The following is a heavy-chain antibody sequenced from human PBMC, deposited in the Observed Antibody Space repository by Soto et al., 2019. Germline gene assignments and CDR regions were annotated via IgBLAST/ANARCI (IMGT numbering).Heavy chain of an antibody. J-gene: IGHJ3*02. CDR2: LSSSGCST. Sequence: EVQLLESGGDLVQPGGSLRLSCAASGFTFNDYALTWVRQVPGKGLEWVSSLSSSGCSTHYAESVKGRFTISRDNIKNTVYLQLNSLRAEDTAVYYWARDRAVYCSNVICRDAFDIWGKGTLVTVSS. D-gene: IGHD2-2*01. CDR1: GFTFNDYA. V-gene: IGHV3-23*01. CDR3: ARDRAVYCSNVICRDAFDI.